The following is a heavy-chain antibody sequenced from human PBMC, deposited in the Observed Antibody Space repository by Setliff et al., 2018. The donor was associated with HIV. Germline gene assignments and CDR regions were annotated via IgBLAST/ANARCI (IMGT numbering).Heavy chain of an antibody. Sequence: ASVKVSCKASGYTFTDYYMHWVQQAPGKGLEWMGRVDPKNGKTLYAENLRGRITITADTSTDTAYMELSSLRSEDTAVYYCARDGCSSTSCYGVYYYYGMDVWGQGTTVTVSS. CDR3: ARDGCSSTSCYGVYYYYGMDV. CDR2: VDPKNGKT. V-gene: IGHV1-69-2*01. D-gene: IGHD2-2*01. CDR1: GYTFTDYY. J-gene: IGHJ6*02.